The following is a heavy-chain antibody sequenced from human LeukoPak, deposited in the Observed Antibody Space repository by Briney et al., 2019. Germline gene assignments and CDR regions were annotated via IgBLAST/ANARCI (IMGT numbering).Heavy chain of an antibody. CDR2: IYTSGST. J-gene: IGHJ4*02. Sequence: SETLSLTCTVSGGSISSYYWSWIRQPAGKGPEWIGRIYTSGSTNYNPSLKSRVTISVDRSKNQFSLKLSSVTAADTAVYYCARESITIFGVVTPPDYWGQGTLVTVSS. V-gene: IGHV4-4*07. CDR3: ARESITIFGVVTPPDY. CDR1: GGSISSYY. D-gene: IGHD3-3*01.